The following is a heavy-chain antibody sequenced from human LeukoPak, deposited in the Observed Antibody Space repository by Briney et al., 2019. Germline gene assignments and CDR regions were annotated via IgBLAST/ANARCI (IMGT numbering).Heavy chain of an antibody. Sequence: PGGSLRLSCAASGFTFGDYGMSWVHQAPGKGLEWVSGIDWNGGSTGYADSVKGRFTISRDNAKNSLYLQMNSLRAEDTALYYCARDSYYDSSGYYYEGRNWGQGTLVTVSS. V-gene: IGHV3-20*04. CDR2: IDWNGGST. CDR3: ARDSYYDSSGYYYEGRN. CDR1: GFTFGDYG. J-gene: IGHJ4*02. D-gene: IGHD3-22*01.